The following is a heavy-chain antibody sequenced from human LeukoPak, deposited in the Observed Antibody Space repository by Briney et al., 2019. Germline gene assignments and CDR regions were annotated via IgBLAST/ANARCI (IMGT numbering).Heavy chain of an antibody. CDR1: GGTFSSYA. V-gene: IGHV1-69*05. J-gene: IGHJ6*03. CDR3: ARVVRIAAGRGLVYYDYLDV. Sequence: SVKVSCKASGGTFSSYAISWVRQAPGQGLEWMGRIIPICGNANYAQKFQGRVTITTNESTSTAYMELSSLRSEDTAVYYCARVVRIAAGRGLVYYDYLDVWGKGTTVTVSS. CDR2: IIPICGNA. D-gene: IGHD6-6*01.